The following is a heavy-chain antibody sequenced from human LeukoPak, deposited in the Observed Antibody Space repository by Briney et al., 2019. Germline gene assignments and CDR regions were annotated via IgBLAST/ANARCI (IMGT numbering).Heavy chain of an antibody. D-gene: IGHD3-22*01. CDR1: GGSISSYY. Sequence: SETLSLTCTVSGGSISSYYWSWIRQPPGKGLEWIGYIYYSGSTNYNPSLKSRVTTTVDTSKNQSSLKLSSVTAADTAVYYCARVGPPYYYDSSGYPSAHFDYWGQGTLVTVSS. V-gene: IGHV4-59*01. J-gene: IGHJ4*02. CDR3: ARVGPPYYYDSSGYPSAHFDY. CDR2: IYYSGST.